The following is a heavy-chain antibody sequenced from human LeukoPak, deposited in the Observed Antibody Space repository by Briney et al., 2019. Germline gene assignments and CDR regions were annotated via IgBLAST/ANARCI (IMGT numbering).Heavy chain of an antibody. CDR2: IYHSGST. Sequence: SETLSLPCTVSGYSISSGYYWGWIRQPPGKGLEWIGSIYHSGSTYYNPALKSRVTISVGTSKNQFSLKLSSVTAADTAVYYCARRHYYDSIYFDYWGQGTLVTVSS. V-gene: IGHV4-38-2*02. J-gene: IGHJ4*02. CDR1: GYSISSGYY. D-gene: IGHD3-22*01. CDR3: ARRHYYDSIYFDY.